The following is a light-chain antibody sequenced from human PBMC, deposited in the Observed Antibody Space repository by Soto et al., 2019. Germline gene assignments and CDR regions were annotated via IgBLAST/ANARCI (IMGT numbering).Light chain of an antibody. V-gene: IGKV3D-15*01. CDR2: DAS. J-gene: IGKJ1*01. CDR1: QRVSSSY. Sequence: EIVMTQSPATLSVSPGERATLSCRASQRVSSSYLAWYQQKPGQAPRLLIYDASNRATGIPARFSGSGSGTEFTLTISSLQSEDSAVYYCQHYNHWLWTFGQGTKVDIK. CDR3: QHYNHWLWT.